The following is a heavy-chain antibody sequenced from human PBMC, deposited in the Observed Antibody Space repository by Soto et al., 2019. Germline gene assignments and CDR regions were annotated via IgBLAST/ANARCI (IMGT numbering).Heavy chain of an antibody. CDR1: GDSFNNDG. V-gene: IGHV1-69*06. CDR2: IIPHFGPA. D-gene: IGHD3-9*01. CDR3: ARGVLLDWHNYFALDV. Sequence: QVQLVQSGAEVKKPGSSVKVSCKASGDSFNNDGVNWVRQAPGQGLAWVGGIIPHFGPAKYPQKFQGRATTTADTTTYTVCMELSSLTSDGTSIYYCARGVLLDWHNYFALDVWGQGTSVTVSS. J-gene: IGHJ6*02.